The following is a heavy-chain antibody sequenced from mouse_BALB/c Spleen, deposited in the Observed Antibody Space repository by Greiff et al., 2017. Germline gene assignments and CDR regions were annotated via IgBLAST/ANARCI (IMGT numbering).Heavy chain of an antibody. J-gene: IGHJ2*01. Sequence: QVQLKESGAELMKPGASVKISCKATGYTFSSYWIEWVKQRPGHGLEWIGEILPGSGSTNYNEKFKGKATFTADTSSNTAYMQLSSLTSEDSAVYYCAREGRLPYFDYWGQGTTLTVSS. D-gene: IGHD2-4*01. CDR2: ILPGSGST. CDR1: GYTFSSYW. CDR3: AREGRLPYFDY. V-gene: IGHV1-9*01.